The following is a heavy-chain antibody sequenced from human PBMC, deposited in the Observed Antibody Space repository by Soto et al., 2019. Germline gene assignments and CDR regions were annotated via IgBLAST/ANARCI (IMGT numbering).Heavy chain of an antibody. CDR3: AANSQTYYYDSSAF. Sequence: SETLSLTCTVSGGSVSSGSYYWSWIRQPPGKGLEWIGYIYYSGSTNYNPSLKSRVTISVDTSKNQFSLKLSSVTAADTAVYYCAANSQTYYYDSSAFWGQGTLVTVSS. CDR1: GGSVSSGSYY. V-gene: IGHV4-61*01. D-gene: IGHD3-22*01. CDR2: IYYSGST. J-gene: IGHJ4*02.